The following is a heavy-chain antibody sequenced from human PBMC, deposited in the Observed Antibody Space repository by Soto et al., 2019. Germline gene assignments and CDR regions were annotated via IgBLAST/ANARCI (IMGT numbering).Heavy chain of an antibody. CDR3: ARDPGQIHDFWSGGVSGPLDY. J-gene: IGHJ4*02. Sequence: ASVKVSCKASGGTFSSYTISWVRQAPGQGLEWMGRIIPILGIANYAQKFQGRVTITADKSTSTAYMELSSLRSEDTAVYYCARDPGQIHDFWSGGVSGPLDYWGQGTLVTVSS. CDR2: IIPILGIA. CDR1: GGTFSSYT. V-gene: IGHV1-69*04. D-gene: IGHD3-3*01.